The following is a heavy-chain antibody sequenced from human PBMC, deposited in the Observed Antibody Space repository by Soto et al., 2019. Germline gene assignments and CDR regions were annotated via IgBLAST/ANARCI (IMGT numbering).Heavy chain of an antibody. CDR3: ARAQMATIIFLRDYGMDV. Sequence: RGESLKISCKGSGYSFTSYWIGWVRQMPGKGLEWMGIIYPGDSDTRYSPSFQGQVTISADKSISTAYLQWSSLKASDTAMYYCARAQMATIIFLRDYGMDVWGQGTTVTVSS. V-gene: IGHV5-51*01. CDR1: GYSFTSYW. D-gene: IGHD5-12*01. CDR2: IYPGDSDT. J-gene: IGHJ6*02.